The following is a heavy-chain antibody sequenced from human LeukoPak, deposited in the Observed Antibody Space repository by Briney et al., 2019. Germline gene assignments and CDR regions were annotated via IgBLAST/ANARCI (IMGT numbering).Heavy chain of an antibody. Sequence: GGSLRLSCAASGFTFSSYSMNWLRQAPGKGLEWVSSISSSSSYIYYADSVKGRFTISRDNAKNSLYLQMNSLRAEDTAVYYCARVGGSYYEGYFQHWGQGTLVTVSS. V-gene: IGHV3-21*01. CDR1: GFTFSSYS. CDR3: ARVGGSYYEGYFQH. J-gene: IGHJ1*01. D-gene: IGHD1-26*01. CDR2: ISSSSSYI.